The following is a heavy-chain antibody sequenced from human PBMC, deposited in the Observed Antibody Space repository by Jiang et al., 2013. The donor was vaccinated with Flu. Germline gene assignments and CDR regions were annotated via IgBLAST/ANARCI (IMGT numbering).Heavy chain of an antibody. CDR1: GYSFTSYW. D-gene: IGHD3-16*01. CDR2: IDPSDSYT. Sequence: GAEVKKPGESLRISCKGSGYSFTSYWISWVRQMPGKGLEWMGRIDPSDSYTNYSPSFQGHVTISADKSISTAYLQWSSLKASDTAMYYCARFRPTRVMITFGGVTRSTDYWGQGTLVTVSS. V-gene: IGHV5-10-1*01. CDR3: ARFRPTRVMITFGGVTRSTDY. J-gene: IGHJ4*02.